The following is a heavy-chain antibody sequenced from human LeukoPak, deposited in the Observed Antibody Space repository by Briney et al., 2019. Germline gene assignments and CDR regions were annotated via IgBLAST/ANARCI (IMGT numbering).Heavy chain of an antibody. Sequence: SQTLSLTCTVSGGSISSGSYYWSWIRQPAGKGLEWIGRIYTSGSTNYNPSLKSRVTISVDTSKNQFSLKLSSVTAADTAVYYCARVFSCSSTSCYRESYFDYWGQGTLVTVSS. CDR1: GGSISSGSYY. CDR2: IYTSGST. CDR3: ARVFSCSSTSCYRESYFDY. J-gene: IGHJ4*02. V-gene: IGHV4-61*02. D-gene: IGHD2-2*01.